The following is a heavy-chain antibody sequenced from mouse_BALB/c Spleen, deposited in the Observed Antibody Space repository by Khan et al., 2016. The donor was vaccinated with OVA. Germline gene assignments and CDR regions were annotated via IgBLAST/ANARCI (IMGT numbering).Heavy chain of an antibody. J-gene: IGHJ3*01. V-gene: IGHV9-3-1*01. CDR2: INTYTGEP. Sequence: QVQLQQSGPELKKPGETVKISCKASGYTFTNYGMNWVKQAPGKGLKWMGWINTYTGEPTYADDFKGRFAFSLETSASTAYLQINNLKNEDTATYCCSRSNGNYWFAYWGQGTLVTVSA. CDR3: SRSNGNYWFAY. D-gene: IGHD2-1*01. CDR1: GYTFTNYG.